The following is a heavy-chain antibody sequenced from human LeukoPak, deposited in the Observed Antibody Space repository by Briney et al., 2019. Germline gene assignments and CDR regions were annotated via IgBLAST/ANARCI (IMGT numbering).Heavy chain of an antibody. V-gene: IGHV4-39*07. CDR3: ARGGGRGYGR. Sequence: AETLSLTCTVSGGSININTYYWGWIRQPPGKGLEWIGTIYYSRRTYYNPSLKSRVTISVDTSKNQFSLKLSSVTAADTAVYYCARGGGRGYGRWGQGTLVTVSS. D-gene: IGHD3-10*01. J-gene: IGHJ4*02. CDR2: IYYSRRT. CDR1: GGSININTYY.